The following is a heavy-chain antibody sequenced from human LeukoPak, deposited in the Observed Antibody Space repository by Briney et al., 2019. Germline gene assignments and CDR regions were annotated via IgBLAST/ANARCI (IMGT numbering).Heavy chain of an antibody. CDR2: IRSKANNYAT. V-gene: IGHV3-73*01. CDR1: GFTFSASA. D-gene: IGHD6-6*01. J-gene: IGHJ4*02. CDR3: ARDSSSEGPLDY. Sequence: GGSLKLSCAASGFTFSASAVHWVRQASGKGLEWIGRIRSKANNYATAYTDPLKGRFTVSRDDSKNMAYLLMNSLKTEDSAVYFCARDSSSEGPLDYWGQGTLVTVSS.